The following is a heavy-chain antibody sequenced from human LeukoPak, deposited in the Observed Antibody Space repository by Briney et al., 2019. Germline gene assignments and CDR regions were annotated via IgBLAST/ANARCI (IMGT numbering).Heavy chain of an antibody. V-gene: IGHV3-30*02. J-gene: IGHJ1*01. D-gene: IGHD3-3*01. CDR3: AKSHDFAVMSAEYFQH. Sequence: GGSLRLSCAASGFTFSSYGMHWVRQAPDKGLEWVAVIWYDGSNKYYADSMKGRFTISRDNSKNTLYLQMNSLRAEDTAVYYCAKSHDFAVMSAEYFQHWGQGTLVTVSS. CDR2: IWYDGSNK. CDR1: GFTFSSYG.